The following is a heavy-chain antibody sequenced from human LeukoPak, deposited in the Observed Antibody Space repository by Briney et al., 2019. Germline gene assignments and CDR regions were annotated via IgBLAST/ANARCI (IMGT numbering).Heavy chain of an antibody. V-gene: IGHV3-30*02. J-gene: IGHJ6*03. CDR1: GFTFISYG. D-gene: IGHD1-26*01. Sequence: PGGSLRLSCAASGFTFISYGMHWVRQAPGKGLEWVAFIRYDGSNKYYADSVKGRFTISRDNSENTLYLQMNSLRAEDTAVYYCAEGRGWEHTYYYYDMDVWGKGTTVTISS. CDR3: AEGRGWEHTYYYYDMDV. CDR2: IRYDGSNK.